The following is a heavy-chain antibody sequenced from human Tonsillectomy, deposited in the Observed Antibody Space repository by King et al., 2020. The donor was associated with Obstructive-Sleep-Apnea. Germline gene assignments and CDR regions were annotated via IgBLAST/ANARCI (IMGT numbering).Heavy chain of an antibody. CDR2: IFHSGST. V-gene: IGHV4-31*03. CDR1: GGSISGGGFE. D-gene: IGHD3-22*01. CDR3: ARVVPPYYFDTTDY. Sequence: VQLQESGPGLVKPSQTLSLTCTVSGGSISGGGFEWRWIRQHPGKGLEWIGCIFHSGSTHYNPSLKSRLTISVDTAKNQFSLKLNSVTAADTAVYYCARVVPPYYFDTTDYWGQGTLVTVSS. J-gene: IGHJ4*02.